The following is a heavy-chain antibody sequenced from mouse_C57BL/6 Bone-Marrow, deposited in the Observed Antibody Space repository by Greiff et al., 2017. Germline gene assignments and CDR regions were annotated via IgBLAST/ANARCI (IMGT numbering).Heavy chain of an antibody. CDR1: GFNIKAYY. J-gene: IGHJ2*01. CDR3: TRSLIYYGTNY. CDR2: IDPEDGET. Sequence: VQLQQSGAELVKPGASVKLSCTASGFNIKAYYIHWVKQRTEQGLEWIGRIDPEDGETKYAPKFQDKATITSDPSTNTAYLQLSSRTSGDTAVDYCTRSLIYYGTNYWGQGTTLTDSS. V-gene: IGHV14-2*01. D-gene: IGHD1-1*01.